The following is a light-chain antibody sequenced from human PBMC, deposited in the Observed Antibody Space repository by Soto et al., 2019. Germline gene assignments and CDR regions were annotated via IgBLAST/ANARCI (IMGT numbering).Light chain of an antibody. CDR1: QSVGSN. CDR3: LQYYSYPWT. V-gene: IGKV3-15*01. J-gene: IGKJ1*01. Sequence: EVVMTQSPATLSVSPGERVTLSCRARQSVGSNLAWXQQXXGXAPRVVIYDXSTRATVIPARFSGSGSGTEXXXXXSSLQSEDFATYFCLQYYSYPWTFGLGTKGDSK. CDR2: DXS.